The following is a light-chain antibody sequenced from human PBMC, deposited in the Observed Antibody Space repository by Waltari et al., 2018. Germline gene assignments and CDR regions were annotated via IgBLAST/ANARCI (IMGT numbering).Light chain of an antibody. J-gene: IGKJ1*01. Sequence: EIVLTQSPGTLSLSPGDRATLSCRASQSVRRSLTWYQQKPGQAPRLLIYDTSTMATGIPDRFSGSGSGTDFSLTISRLEPEDFAVYYCQEYVNLPATFGQGTKVEIK. CDR2: DTS. CDR3: QEYVNLPAT. CDR1: QSVRRS. V-gene: IGKV3-20*01.